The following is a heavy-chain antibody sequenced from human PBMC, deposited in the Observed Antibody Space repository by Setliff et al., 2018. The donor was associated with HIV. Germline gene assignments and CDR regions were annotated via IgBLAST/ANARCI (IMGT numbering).Heavy chain of an antibody. V-gene: IGHV4-39*01. CDR3: ASRGIVVVTMSMPDEFFVH. CDR2: IYYSGTT. CDR1: GGSINSDNYY. Sequence: PSETLSLTCSVSGGSINSDNYYWGWIRQAPGKGLEWIGSIYYSGTTYYNPSLRGRVTISVDRSRNQFSLTLNSVTAADTATYYCASRGIVVVTMSMPDEFFVHWGHCTLVTVSS. D-gene: IGHD2-21*02. J-gene: IGHJ1*01.